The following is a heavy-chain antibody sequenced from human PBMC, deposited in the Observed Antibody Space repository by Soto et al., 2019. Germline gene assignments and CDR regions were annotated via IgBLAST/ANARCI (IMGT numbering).Heavy chain of an antibody. CDR2: ISYDGSNK. CDR1: GFTFSSYG. V-gene: IGHV3-30*03. J-gene: IGHJ6*02. D-gene: IGHD6-13*01. CDR3: AGTPPYYYGMDV. Sequence: GSLRLSCAASGFTFSSYGMHWVRQAPGKGLEWVAVISYDGSNKYYADSVKGRFTISRDNSKNTLYLQMNSLRAEDTAVYYPAGTPPYYYGMDVWGQGTTVTVSS.